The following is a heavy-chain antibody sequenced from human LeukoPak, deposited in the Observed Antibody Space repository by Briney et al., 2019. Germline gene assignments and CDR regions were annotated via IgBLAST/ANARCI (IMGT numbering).Heavy chain of an antibody. V-gene: IGHV3-7*03. D-gene: IGHD3-3*01. CDR1: GFTLSSRW. Sequence: GSLRLSCVVSGFTLSSRWMMWVRQAPGEGLEWMTNINRDGSEKNYVDSVKGRFTITRDNAENSLYLQMNSLKVEDSAIYYCATYDSWSGYNIAYWGQGTLVTVSS. J-gene: IGHJ4*02. CDR3: ATYDSWSGYNIAY. CDR2: INRDGSEK.